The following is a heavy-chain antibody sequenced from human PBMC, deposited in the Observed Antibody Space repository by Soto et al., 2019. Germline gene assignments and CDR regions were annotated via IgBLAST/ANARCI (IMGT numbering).Heavy chain of an antibody. CDR2: IIPILGIA. Sequence: QVQLVQSGAAVKKPGSSVKVSCKASGGTFSSYTISWVRQAPGQGLEWMGRIIPILGIANYAQKFQGRVTITADKSTSTAYMELSSLRSEDTAVYYCARDQWTVPPDYWGQGTLVTVSS. CDR1: GGTFSSYT. V-gene: IGHV1-69*08. CDR3: ARDQWTVPPDY. J-gene: IGHJ4*02. D-gene: IGHD6-19*01.